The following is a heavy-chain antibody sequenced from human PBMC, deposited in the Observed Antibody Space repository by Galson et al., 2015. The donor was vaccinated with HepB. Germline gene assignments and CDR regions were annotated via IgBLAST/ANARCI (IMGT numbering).Heavy chain of an antibody. V-gene: IGHV4-4*02. CDR1: GGSISSSNW. J-gene: IGHJ4*02. CDR2: ISHSGST. CDR3: ARDSGSGNYFDTSGYYY. D-gene: IGHD3-22*01. Sequence: SETLSLTCAVSGGSISSSNWWSWVRQPPGKGLEWIGKISHSGSTNYNPSLNSRVTISVDKSKNQFSLKLSSVTAADTAVYYCARDSGSGNYFDTSGYYYWGQGSLVTVS.